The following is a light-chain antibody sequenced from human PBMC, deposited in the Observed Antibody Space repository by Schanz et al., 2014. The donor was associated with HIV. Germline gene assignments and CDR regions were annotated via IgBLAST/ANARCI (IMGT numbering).Light chain of an antibody. CDR3: QQYYTTPWT. V-gene: IGKV4-1*01. CDR2: WAS. CDR1: QSILFSSNNRNY. J-gene: IGKJ1*01. Sequence: DILMTQSPDSLAVSLGERATINCKSSQSILFSSNNRNYLAWYQLKPGQPPKLLIYWASSRESGVPDRFSGSGSGTDFTLTIGNLQADDVAVYYCQQYYTTPWTFGQGTKVEIK.